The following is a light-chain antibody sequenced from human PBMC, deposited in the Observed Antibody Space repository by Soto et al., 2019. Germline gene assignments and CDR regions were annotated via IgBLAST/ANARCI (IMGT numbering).Light chain of an antibody. V-gene: IGLV2-23*01. Sequence: QSVLTQPPSASGTPGQRVTISCSGSSSNIGSNTVSWYQHLPGTAPKLMIYEGSKRPSGVSNRFSGSKSGNTASLTISGLQAEDEADYYCCSYAGSSTPFVFGTGTKVTVL. J-gene: IGLJ1*01. CDR1: SSNIGSNT. CDR2: EGS. CDR3: CSYAGSSTPFV.